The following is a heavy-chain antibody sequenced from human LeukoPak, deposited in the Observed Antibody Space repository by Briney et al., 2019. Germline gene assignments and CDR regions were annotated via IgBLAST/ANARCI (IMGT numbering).Heavy chain of an antibody. CDR2: INHSGST. J-gene: IGHJ3*02. Sequence: PSETLSLTCAAYGGSFSGYYWSWIRQPPGKGLEWIGEINHSGSTNYNPSLKSRVTISVDTSKNQFSLKLSSVTAADTAVYHCARGPPTMIVGSLDAFDIWGQGTMVTVSS. V-gene: IGHV4-34*01. CDR1: GGSFSGYY. D-gene: IGHD3-22*01. CDR3: ARGPPTMIVGSLDAFDI.